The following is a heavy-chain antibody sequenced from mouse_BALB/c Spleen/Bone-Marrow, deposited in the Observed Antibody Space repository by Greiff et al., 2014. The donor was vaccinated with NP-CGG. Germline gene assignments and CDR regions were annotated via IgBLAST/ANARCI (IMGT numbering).Heavy chain of an antibody. V-gene: IGHV4-1*02. J-gene: IGHJ3*01. D-gene: IGHD1-1*01. CDR1: GFEFSRYW. CDR2: INPDSSTI. CDR3: TTNGFYGCIAY. Sequence: VQLQQSGGGLVQPGGSLKLSCAASGFEFSRYWMTWVRQAQGKGLEWIGEINPDSSTINYTPSLKDKFIISRDNAKNTLYLQMTEVTSEYTALNYCTTNGFYGCIAYWGQGTLVTVSA.